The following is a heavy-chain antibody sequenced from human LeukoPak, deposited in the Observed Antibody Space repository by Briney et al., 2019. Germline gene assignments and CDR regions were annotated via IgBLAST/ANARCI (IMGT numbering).Heavy chain of an antibody. Sequence: PGGSLRLSCSASEFTLSSYEMNWVRQAPGKGLEWVSYISGGGETTLYADSVKGRFTTSRDNAKNSLYLQLTSLRAEDTAVYYCARVGRIQYFDCWGQGTLITVSS. J-gene: IGHJ4*02. V-gene: IGHV3-48*03. D-gene: IGHD5-18*01. CDR3: ARVGRIQYFDC. CDR1: EFTLSSYE. CDR2: ISGGGETT.